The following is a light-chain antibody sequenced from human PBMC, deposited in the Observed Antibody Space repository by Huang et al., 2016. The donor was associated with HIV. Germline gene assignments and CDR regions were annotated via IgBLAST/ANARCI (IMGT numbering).Light chain of an antibody. CDR2: AAS. Sequence: DIQMTQSPSSLSASVGDRVIMTFRASQTITTYLNWYQQRPGKAHKLLIYAASSLQSGVPSRFSGSGSGTDFTLTISSLQPEDFATYYCQQSYSSLLSFGGGTKVAIK. J-gene: IGKJ4*01. CDR3: QQSYSSLLS. CDR1: QTITTY. V-gene: IGKV1-39*01.